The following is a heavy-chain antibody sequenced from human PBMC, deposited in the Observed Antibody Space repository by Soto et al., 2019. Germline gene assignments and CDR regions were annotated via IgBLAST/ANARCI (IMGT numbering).Heavy chain of an antibody. CDR3: ARVGRTGGYIYGLDS. Sequence: AVKICCKASGVTFSSCAISWVRQAPGQGLAWMAGIIPLFGTGIYAQKLQGRVTITADKSTNTDYMELSGPRSEDTAAYFCARVGRTGGYIYGLDSCGQVTLVTACS. D-gene: IGHD5-18*01. V-gene: IGHV1-69*06. CDR1: GVTFSSCA. CDR2: IIPLFGTG. J-gene: IGHJ4*02.